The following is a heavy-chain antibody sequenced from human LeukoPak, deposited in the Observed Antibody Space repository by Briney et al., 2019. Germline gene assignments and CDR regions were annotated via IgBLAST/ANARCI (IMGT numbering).Heavy chain of an antibody. J-gene: IGHJ4*02. CDR1: GGSISSYY. Sequence: SEPLSLTCTVSGGSISSYYWSWIRQPPGKGLEWIGYIYYSGSTNYNPSLKSRVTISVDTSKNQFSLKLSSVTAADTAVYYCARGEAVAGFFSLDYWGQGTLVTVSS. V-gene: IGHV4-59*01. CDR2: IYYSGST. D-gene: IGHD6-19*01. CDR3: ARGEAVAGFFSLDY.